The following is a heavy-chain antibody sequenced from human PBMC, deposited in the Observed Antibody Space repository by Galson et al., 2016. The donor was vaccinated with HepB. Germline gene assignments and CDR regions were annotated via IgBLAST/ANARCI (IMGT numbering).Heavy chain of an antibody. CDR3: ARDRTSRAAVDY. D-gene: IGHD1/OR15-1a*01. CDR2: ISPMGSNT. J-gene: IGHJ4*02. V-gene: IGHV3-11*06. Sequence: SLRLSCATSGFTFSVCYMNWIRQAPGKGLEYVSHISPMGSNTNYADSVKGRFTISRDNAKKSLYLQLSSLRAEDTAIYYCARDRTSRAAVDYWGQGTLVTVSS. CDR1: GFTFSVCY.